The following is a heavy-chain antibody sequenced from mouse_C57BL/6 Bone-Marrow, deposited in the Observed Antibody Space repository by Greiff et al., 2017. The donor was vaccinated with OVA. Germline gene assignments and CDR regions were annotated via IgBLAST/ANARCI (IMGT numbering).Heavy chain of an antibody. V-gene: IGHV5-15*01. CDR2: ISNLAYSI. CDR3: ARHHFSNYAYAMDY. J-gene: IGHJ4*01. CDR1: GFTFSDYG. Sequence: EVQRVESGGGLVQPGGSLKLSCAASGFTFSDYGMAWVRQAPRKGPEWVAFISNLAYSIYYADTVTGRFTISRENAKNTLYLEMSSLRSEDTAMYYCARHHFSNYAYAMDYWGQGTSVTVSS. D-gene: IGHD2-5*01.